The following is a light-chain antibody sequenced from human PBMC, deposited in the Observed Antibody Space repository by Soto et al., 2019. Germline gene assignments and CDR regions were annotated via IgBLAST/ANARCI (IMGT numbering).Light chain of an antibody. CDR1: QYVNIY. CDR3: QQRANWPLT. V-gene: IGKV3-11*01. Sequence: EIVSTQSPATVSLSPGERVTLSCRASQYVNIYLAWYQQKPGQAPGLLIYDASNRATGVPARFSGSGSGTDFTLTISSLESEDFAVYYCQQRANWPLTFGGGTKVEIK. J-gene: IGKJ4*01. CDR2: DAS.